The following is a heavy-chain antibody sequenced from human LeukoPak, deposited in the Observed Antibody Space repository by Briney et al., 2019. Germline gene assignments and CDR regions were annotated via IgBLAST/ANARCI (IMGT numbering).Heavy chain of an antibody. CDR1: GFTFSSYA. Sequence: GGSLRLSCAASGFTFSSYAMHWVRQAPGKGLEWVAVISYDGSNKYYADSVKGRFTISRDNSKNTLYLQMNSLRAEDTAVYYCARDLSKYGSGSYYNVMGYWGQGTLVTVSS. CDR3: ARDLSKYGSGSYYNVMGY. D-gene: IGHD3-10*01. CDR2: ISYDGSNK. J-gene: IGHJ4*02. V-gene: IGHV3-30-3*01.